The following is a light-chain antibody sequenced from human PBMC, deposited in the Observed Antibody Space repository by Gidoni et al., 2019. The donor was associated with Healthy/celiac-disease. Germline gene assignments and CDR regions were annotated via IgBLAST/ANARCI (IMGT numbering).Light chain of an antibody. CDR3: QPSYSIPLT. Sequence: DIQMTQSPSSLSASVGDRVTITCRASQSISNYFNWYQQKPGKAPKLLIYAASSLQSGVPSRFSGSVSEPDFTLSISSLQPEDFATYYCQPSYSIPLTFGQGTKLEIQ. V-gene: IGKV1-39*01. CDR1: QSISNY. J-gene: IGKJ2*01. CDR2: AAS.